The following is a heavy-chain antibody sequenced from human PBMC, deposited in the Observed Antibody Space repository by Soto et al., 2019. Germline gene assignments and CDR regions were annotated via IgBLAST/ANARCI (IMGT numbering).Heavy chain of an antibody. CDR3: VRESYPAKAFDI. CDR1: GFTFSNYN. J-gene: IGHJ3*02. Sequence: EVQLVESGGGLVKPGESLRLSCAASGFTFSNYNINWVGQAPGKGLEWVSSIRSRSIDMYYADSVKGRFTISRDDAKNSLSLQMNGLRAEDTAVYFCVRESYPAKAFDIWGQGTMVTVSS. CDR2: IRSRSIDM. V-gene: IGHV3-21*01. D-gene: IGHD2-2*01.